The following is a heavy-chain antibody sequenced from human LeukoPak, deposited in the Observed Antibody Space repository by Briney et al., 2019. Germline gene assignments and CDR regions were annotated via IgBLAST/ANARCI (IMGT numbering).Heavy chain of an antibody. CDR3: ARDGGIIRFGGQDV. Sequence: GGSLSLSCAASGFPFSSYWMSWVRQAPGKGLEWVANMNRDGSEKNYVDSIKGRFTISRDNAANSLYLQMNSLRVEDTAVYYCARDGGIIRFGGQDVWGQGTTVIVS. J-gene: IGHJ6*02. D-gene: IGHD3-16*01. CDR2: MNRDGSEK. V-gene: IGHV3-7*01. CDR1: GFPFSSYW.